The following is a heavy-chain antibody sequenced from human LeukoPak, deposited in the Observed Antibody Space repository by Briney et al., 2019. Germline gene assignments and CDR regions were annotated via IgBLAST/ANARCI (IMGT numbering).Heavy chain of an antibody. Sequence: PSETLSLTCTVSGYSITSAYYWGWIRQSPGKGLAWIGSIYYSGSTYYNPSLKSRVTISVDTSKNQFSLKLSSVTAADTAVYYCATYRYSSGWYFDYWGQGTLVTVSS. CDR1: GYSITSAYY. J-gene: IGHJ4*02. CDR3: ATYRYSSGWYFDY. CDR2: IYYSGST. D-gene: IGHD6-19*01. V-gene: IGHV4-38-2*02.